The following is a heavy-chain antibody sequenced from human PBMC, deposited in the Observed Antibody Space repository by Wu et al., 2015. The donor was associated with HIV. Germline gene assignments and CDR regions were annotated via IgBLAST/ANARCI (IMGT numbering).Heavy chain of an antibody. CDR2: INPNSGGT. CDR1: GYTFTGYY. CDR3: ARDPDCSSTSCYQFDY. D-gene: IGHD2-2*01. J-gene: IGHJ4*02. Sequence: QVQLVQSGTEMKKSGASMKVSCQTSGYTFTGYYIHWVRQAPGQGLEWMGWINPNSGGTNYAQKFQGRVTMTRDTSISTAYMELSRLRSDDTAVYYCARDPDCSSTSCYQFDYWGQGTLVTVSS. V-gene: IGHV1-2*02.